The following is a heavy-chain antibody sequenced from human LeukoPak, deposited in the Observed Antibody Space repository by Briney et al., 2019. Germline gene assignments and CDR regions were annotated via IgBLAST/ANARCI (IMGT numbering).Heavy chain of an antibody. Sequence: ASVKVSCKASGGTFSSYAIIWVRQAPGQGLEWMGRIIPILGIANYAQKFQGRVTITADKSTSTAYMELSSLRSEDTAVYYCASCVGGGSCYSYYYYYGMDVWGQGTTVTVSS. CDR1: GGTFSSYA. J-gene: IGHJ6*02. V-gene: IGHV1-69*04. CDR3: ASCVGGGSCYSYYYYYGMDV. D-gene: IGHD2-15*01. CDR2: IIPILGIA.